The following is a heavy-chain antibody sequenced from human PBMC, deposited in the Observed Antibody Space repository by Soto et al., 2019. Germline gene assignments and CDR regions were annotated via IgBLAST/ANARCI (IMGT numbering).Heavy chain of an antibody. CDR3: ARDQVYGSGSLIPYYYDYYMDV. CDR2: IIPILGIA. J-gene: IGHJ6*03. Sequence: SVKVSCKASGGTFSSYTISWVRQAPGQGLEWMGRIIPILGIANYAQKFQGRVTITADKSTSTAYMELSSLRSEDTAVYYCARDQVYGSGSLIPYYYDYYMDVWGKGTTVTGSS. CDR1: GGTFSSYT. D-gene: IGHD3-10*01. V-gene: IGHV1-69*04.